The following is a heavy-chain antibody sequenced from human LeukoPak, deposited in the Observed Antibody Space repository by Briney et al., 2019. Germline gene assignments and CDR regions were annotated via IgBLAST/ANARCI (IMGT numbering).Heavy chain of an antibody. CDR2: IYTSGST. CDR3: ARDMGPTYYYYGMDV. J-gene: IGHJ6*02. V-gene: IGHV4-4*07. D-gene: IGHD3-10*01. Sequence: SETLSLTCTVSGGSISSDYWSWIRQPAGKGLEWIGRIYTSGSTNYNPSLKSRVTMSVDTSKNQFSLKLSSVTAADTVVYYCARDMGPTYYYYGMDVWGQGTTVTVSS. CDR1: GGSISSDY.